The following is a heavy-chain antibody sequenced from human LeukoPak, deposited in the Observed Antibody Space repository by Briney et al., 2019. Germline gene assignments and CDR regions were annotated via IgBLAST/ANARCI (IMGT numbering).Heavy chain of an antibody. CDR3: ASAVTTSRYYYGMDV. CDR1: GYTFTGYY. CDR2: INPNSGGR. Sequence: SVTVSCKASGYTFTGYYMHWVRQAPGQGLEWMGWINPNSGGRNYAQKLQGRVTMSSDTSISTAYMELSRLRSDDTAVYYCASAVTTSRYYYGMDVWGQGTTVTVSS. D-gene: IGHD4-11*01. V-gene: IGHV1-2*02. J-gene: IGHJ6*02.